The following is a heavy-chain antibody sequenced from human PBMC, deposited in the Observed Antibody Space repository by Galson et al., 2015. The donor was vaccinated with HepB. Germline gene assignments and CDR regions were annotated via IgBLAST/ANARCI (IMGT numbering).Heavy chain of an antibody. Sequence: SLRLSCAASGFTFSSYGMHWVRQAPGKGLEWVAVISYDGSNKYYADSVKGRFTISRDNSKNTLYLQMNSLRAEDTAVYYCARDVMDVWGQGTTVTVSS. V-gene: IGHV3-30*03. CDR1: GFTFSSYG. J-gene: IGHJ6*02. CDR2: ISYDGSNK. CDR3: ARDVMDV.